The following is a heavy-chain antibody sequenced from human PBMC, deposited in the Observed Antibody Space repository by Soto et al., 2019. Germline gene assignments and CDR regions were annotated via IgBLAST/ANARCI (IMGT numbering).Heavy chain of an antibody. CDR1: GGAINRGGYY. V-gene: IGHV4-31*03. J-gene: IGHJ3*01. CDR2: IYYNGNP. D-gene: IGHD2-2*01. Sequence: QVQLQESGPGLVKPSQTLSLTCSVSGGAINRGGYYWSWIRQHPGKGLEWIGYIYYNGNPYCNPSLKSRVNISIDTSRNQFSLKLTSVTAADTAVYYCAREAPAASDAFDVWGQGTMVTVSS. CDR3: AREAPAASDAFDV.